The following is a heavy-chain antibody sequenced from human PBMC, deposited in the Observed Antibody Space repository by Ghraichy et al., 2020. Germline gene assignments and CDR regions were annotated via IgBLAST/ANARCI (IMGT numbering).Heavy chain of an antibody. D-gene: IGHD6-19*01. J-gene: IGHJ4*02. V-gene: IGHV3-9*01. CDR1: GFTFDDST. CDR3: AKGKERSAVAGWGYYLHY. Sequence: GRSLRLSCAASGFTFDDSTMHWVRHAPGKGLEWVAGIGWNTNNIGYADSVKGRFTISRDNAKNSLYLQMNSLRLEDTAFYYCAKGKERSAVAGWGYYLHYWGQGTLVTVSS. CDR2: IGWNTNNI.